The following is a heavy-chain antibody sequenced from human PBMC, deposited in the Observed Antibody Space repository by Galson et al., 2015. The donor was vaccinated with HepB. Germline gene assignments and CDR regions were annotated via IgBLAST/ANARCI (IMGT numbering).Heavy chain of an antibody. V-gene: IGHV5-10-1*01. J-gene: IGHJ5*02. CDR1: GYSFTSYW. Sequence: QSGAEVKKPGESLRISCKGSGYSFTSYWISWVRQMPGKGLEWMGRIDPSDSYTNYSPSFQGHVTISADKSISTAYLQWSSLKASDTAMYYCARRGKWFGELWGPPFDPWGQGTLVTVSS. D-gene: IGHD3-10*01. CDR3: ARRGKWFGELWGPPFDP. CDR2: IDPSDSYT.